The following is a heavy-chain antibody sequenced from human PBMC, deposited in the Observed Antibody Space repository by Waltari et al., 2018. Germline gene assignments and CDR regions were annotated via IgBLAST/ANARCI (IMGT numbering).Heavy chain of an antibody. CDR2: ISGGSDYI. CDR3: AKGGVVTAWDEY. J-gene: IGHJ4*02. Sequence: EVQLLESGGGLVQPGGSLRLSCAASGFTFSSYGMGWVRQAPGKGPEWGSAISGGSDYIYYADSVRGRFTISRDNSKNTLYLQMSSLKAEDTAVYYCAKGGVVTAWDEYWGQGTLVTVSS. V-gene: IGHV3-23*01. D-gene: IGHD2-21*02. CDR1: GFTFSSYG.